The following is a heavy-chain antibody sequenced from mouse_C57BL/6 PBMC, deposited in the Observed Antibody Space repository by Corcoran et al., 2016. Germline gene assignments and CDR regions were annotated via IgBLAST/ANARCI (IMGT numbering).Heavy chain of an antibody. CDR2: INPNNGGT. V-gene: IGHV1-26*01. Sequence: EVQLQQSGPELVKPGASVKISCKASGYTFTDYYMNWVKQSHGKSLEWIGDINPNNGGTSYNQKFKGKATLTVDKSSSTAYMELRSLTSEDSAVYYCARRGTVVATTDYFDYWGQGTTLTVSS. CDR1: GYTFTDYY. CDR3: ARRGTVVATTDYFDY. J-gene: IGHJ2*01. D-gene: IGHD1-1*01.